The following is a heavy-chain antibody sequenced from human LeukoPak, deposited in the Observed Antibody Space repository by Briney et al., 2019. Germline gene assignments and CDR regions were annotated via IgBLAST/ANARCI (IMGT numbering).Heavy chain of an antibody. CDR2: INTDGGST. J-gene: IGHJ4*02. V-gene: IGHV3-74*01. CDR3: ARDEESYYDFWSGYYTGYYFDY. CDR1: GFTFSSYW. Sequence: PGGSLRLSCAASGFTFSSYWMHWVRQAPGKGLVWVSRINTDGGSTSYADSVKGRFTISRDNAKNTLYLQMNSLRAEDTAVYYCARDEESYYDFWSGYYTGYYFDYWGQGTLVTVSS. D-gene: IGHD3-3*01.